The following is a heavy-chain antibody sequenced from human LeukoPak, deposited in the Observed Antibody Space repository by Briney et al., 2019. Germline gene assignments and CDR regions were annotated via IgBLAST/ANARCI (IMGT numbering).Heavy chain of an antibody. J-gene: IGHJ4*02. CDR3: ARLSKGRYFDYIFES. D-gene: IGHD3-9*01. CDR2: IYYTGST. CDR1: GDSVSSTTYY. Sequence: SETLSLTCTVSGDSVSSTTYYWRWIRQPPGKGLEWMANIYYTGSTYSNPSLKSRVSMSVDTSKNQFSLKMSSLTAADTAVYFCARLSKGRYFDYIFESWGQGTLVTVSS. V-gene: IGHV4-39*01.